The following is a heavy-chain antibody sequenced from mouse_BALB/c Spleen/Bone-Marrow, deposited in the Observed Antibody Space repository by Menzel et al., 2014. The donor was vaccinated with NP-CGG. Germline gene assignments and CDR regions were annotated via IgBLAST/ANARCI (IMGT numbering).Heavy chain of an antibody. CDR1: GYTFTDYN. J-gene: IGHJ2*01. CDR3: ARGLWGNYYFDY. D-gene: IGHD2-1*01. V-gene: IGHV1S29*02. CDR2: IYPYNGVT. Sequence: DVKLQESGPELVKPGASVKMSCKASGYTFTDYNIHWVKQSHGKSLEWIGYIYPYNGVTGYNQKFKTKATLTVDNSSITAYMELRSLTSEDSAVYYCARGLWGNYYFDYWGQGTTLTVSS.